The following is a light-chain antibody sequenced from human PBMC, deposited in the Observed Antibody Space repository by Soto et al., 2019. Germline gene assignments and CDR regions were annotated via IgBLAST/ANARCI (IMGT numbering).Light chain of an antibody. J-gene: IGKJ1*01. V-gene: IGKV3-20*01. CDR2: GAS. CDR1: QSVGSDY. Sequence: EIVLTQSPGTLSLSPGERAALSCRASQSVGSDYLAWYQQKPGQAPRVLIYGASSRATGIPDRFSGSGSGTDFTLTIRRLEPEDFAVYYCQQYGRSTWTFGQGTKVDIK. CDR3: QQYGRSTWT.